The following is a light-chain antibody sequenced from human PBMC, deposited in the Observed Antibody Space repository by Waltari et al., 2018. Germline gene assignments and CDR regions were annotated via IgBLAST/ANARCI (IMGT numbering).Light chain of an antibody. CDR1: QSVRFY. CDR2: DTS. Sequence: EIVLTQSPATLSLSPGERATLSCRASQSVRFYSAWYQQKPGQAPRLLIYDTSNRASGTPDRFSGSGSGTDFSLSISSLEPEDFAVYYCQQRHNWPLTFGGGTKVEIK. CDR3: QQRHNWPLT. J-gene: IGKJ4*01. V-gene: IGKV3-11*01.